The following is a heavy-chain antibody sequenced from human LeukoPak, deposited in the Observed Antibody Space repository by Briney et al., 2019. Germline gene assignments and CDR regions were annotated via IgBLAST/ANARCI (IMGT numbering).Heavy chain of an antibody. V-gene: IGHV3-74*01. CDR1: GFTFSQSW. J-gene: IGHJ4*01. CDR2: IHGDGSRS. D-gene: IGHD1-26*01. Sequence: AGGSLRLSCAASGFTFSQSWMHWVRHAPGRGLVWVSRIHGDGSRSDYADSVKGRFTISRDNAKQVLYLHMTSLTAEDTAFYYCARGGSPSDYWGHGTLVSVSS. CDR3: ARGGSPSDY.